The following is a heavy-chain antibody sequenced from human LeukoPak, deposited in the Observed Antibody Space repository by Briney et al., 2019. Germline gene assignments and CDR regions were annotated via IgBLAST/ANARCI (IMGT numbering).Heavy chain of an antibody. CDR2: IYTSGST. J-gene: IGHJ3*02. Sequence: SETLSLTCTVSGGSISSYYWSWIRQPARKGLEWIGRIYTSGSTNYNPSLKSRVTMSVDTSKNQFSLKLSSVTAADTAVYYCASSLGYCSSTSCYHDAFDIWGQGTMVTVSS. D-gene: IGHD2-2*01. CDR1: GGSISSYY. CDR3: ASSLGYCSSTSCYHDAFDI. V-gene: IGHV4-4*07.